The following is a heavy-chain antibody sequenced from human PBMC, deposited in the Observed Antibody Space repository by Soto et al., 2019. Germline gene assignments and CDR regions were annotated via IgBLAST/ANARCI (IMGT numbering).Heavy chain of an antibody. CDR2: INAGNGNT. V-gene: IGHV1-3*01. CDR1: GYSFASCA. J-gene: IGHJ4*02. D-gene: IGHD5-18*01. CDR3: ARGGFYSYGYDY. Sequence: AASVKLSCKGSGYSFASCARRWVRQAPGQRLEWMGWINAGNGNTKYSQKFQGRVTITRDTSASTAYMELSSLRSEDTAVYYCARGGFYSYGYDYWGQGTLVTVSS.